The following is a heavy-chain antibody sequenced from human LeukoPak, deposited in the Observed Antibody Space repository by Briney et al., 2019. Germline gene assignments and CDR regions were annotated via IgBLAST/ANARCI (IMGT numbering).Heavy chain of an antibody. CDR1: GFTFSSYG. V-gene: IGHV3-23*01. CDR3: AKAAGYYYYYMDV. Sequence: PGGALRLSCAASGFTFSSYGMSWVRQAPGEGLEWVSAISGSGGSTYYADSVKGRFTISRDNSKNTLYLQMNSLRAEDTAVYYCAKAAGYYYYYMDVWGKGTTVTISS. CDR2: ISGSGGST. J-gene: IGHJ6*03.